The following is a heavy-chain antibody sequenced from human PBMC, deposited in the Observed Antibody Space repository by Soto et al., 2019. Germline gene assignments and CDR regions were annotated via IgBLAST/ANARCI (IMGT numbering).Heavy chain of an antibody. V-gene: IGHV3-30*14. CDR3: VKEGGTLPNVVNYPFDI. Sequence: VQLVESGGGVAQPGESLRLSCVASGFTFSSYVIHWVRQAPGKGLEWVALISTDGTEKHYPGSVRGRFTISRDNSKNTLYLQRNTLRTEDTAFYYCVKEGGTLPNVVNYPFDIWGKGTKVPVSS. CDR2: ISTDGTEK. CDR1: GFTFSSYV. D-gene: IGHD1-1*01. J-gene: IGHJ3*02.